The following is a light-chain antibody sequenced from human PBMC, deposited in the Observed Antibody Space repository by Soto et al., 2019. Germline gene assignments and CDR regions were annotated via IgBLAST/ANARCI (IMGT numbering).Light chain of an antibody. CDR2: DVN. J-gene: IGLJ3*02. Sequence: QSALTQPRSVSGSPGQSVTISCTGTSSDVGGAYDYVSWYQQHPGEAPQLIIYDVNKRPSGVPARFSGSKSGNTASLTISGLHAEDEADYFCCSYAGIYGGVFGGGTKLTVL. CDR3: CSYAGIYGGV. CDR1: SSDVGGAYDY. V-gene: IGLV2-11*01.